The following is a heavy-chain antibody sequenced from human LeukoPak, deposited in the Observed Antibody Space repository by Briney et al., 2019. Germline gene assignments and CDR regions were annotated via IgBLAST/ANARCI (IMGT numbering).Heavy chain of an antibody. CDR1: GFTFSSYA. CDR2: TSYNGGST. J-gene: IGHJ5*02. V-gene: IGHV3-23*01. Sequence: GGSLRLSCAASGFTFSSYAMTWVRQAPGKGLEWLAGTSYNGGSTYYTDSVKGRFTISRDNSKSTLYLQLNSLRAEDTAVYYCAKGSGIHHFNWFDPWGQGALVTVSS. D-gene: IGHD1-26*01. CDR3: AKGSGIHHFNWFDP.